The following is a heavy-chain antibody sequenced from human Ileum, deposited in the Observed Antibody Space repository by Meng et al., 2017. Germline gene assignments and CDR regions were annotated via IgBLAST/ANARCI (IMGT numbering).Heavy chain of an antibody. D-gene: IGHD3-10*01. CDR3: ARDLEITMVRGVISGYFDY. J-gene: IGHJ4*02. Sequence: GSLRLSCTVSGGSISSSSYYWGWIRQPPGKGLEWIGSIYYSGSTYYNPSLKSRVTISVDTSKNQFSLKLSSVTAADTAVYYCARDLEITMVRGVISGYFDYWGQGTLVTVSS. V-gene: IGHV4-39*07. CDR2: IYYSGST. CDR1: GGSISSSSYY.